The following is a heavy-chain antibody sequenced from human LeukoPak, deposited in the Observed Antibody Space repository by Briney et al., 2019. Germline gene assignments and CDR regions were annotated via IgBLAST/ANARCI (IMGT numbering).Heavy chain of an antibody. CDR2: ISGSGGST. V-gene: IGHV3-23*01. CDR3: TTDPPGASDY. J-gene: IGHJ4*02. CDR1: GFTFSSYA. Sequence: PGGSLRLSCAASGFTFSSYAMSWVRQAPGKGLEWVSAISGSGGSTYYADSVKGRFTISRDNSKNTLYLQMNSLKSEDTAIYYCTTDPPGASDYWGQGTLVSVSS. D-gene: IGHD3-10*01.